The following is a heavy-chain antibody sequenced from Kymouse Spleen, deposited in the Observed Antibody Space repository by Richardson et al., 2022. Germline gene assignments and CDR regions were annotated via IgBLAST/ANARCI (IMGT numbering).Heavy chain of an antibody. Sequence: EVQLVESGGGLVQPGGSLRLSCAASGFTFSSYWMHWVRQAPGKGLVWVSRINSDGSSTSYADSVKGRFTISRDNAKNTLYLQMNSLRAEDTAVYYCARVESSGWHERGYYYYYYGMDVWGQGTTVTVSS. J-gene: IGHJ6*02. V-gene: IGHV3-74*01. CDR2: INSDGSST. CDR1: GFTFSSYW. CDR3: ARVESSGWHERGYYYYYYGMDV. D-gene: IGHD6-19*01.